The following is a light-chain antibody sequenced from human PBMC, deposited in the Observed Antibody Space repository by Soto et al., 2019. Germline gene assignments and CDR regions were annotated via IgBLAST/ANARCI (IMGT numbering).Light chain of an antibody. J-gene: IGKJ3*01. Sequence: DIVLTQSPGTLSLSPGERATLSCRTSQSISSSYLAWYQQTPGQAPRLLIYGASSRATGITDRFSGSGSGTDFTLTIRELEPEDFAVYYCQQFRTFGPGTKVDIK. CDR2: GAS. CDR3: QQFRT. CDR1: QSISSSY. V-gene: IGKV3-20*01.